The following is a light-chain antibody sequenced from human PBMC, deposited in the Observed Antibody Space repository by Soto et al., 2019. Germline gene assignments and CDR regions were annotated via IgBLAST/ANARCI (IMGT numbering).Light chain of an antibody. CDR3: QQTYSTPQT. CDR2: SAS. J-gene: IGKJ1*01. V-gene: IGKV1-39*01. CDR1: QAISSY. Sequence: DIQLTQSPSFLSASVVDRVTITCRASQAISSYLNWYQQKPGKAPKLLIYSASSLQSGVLSRFSGSGSGTEFTLTISSLQPEDFATYYCQQTYSTPQTFGHGTKVDIK.